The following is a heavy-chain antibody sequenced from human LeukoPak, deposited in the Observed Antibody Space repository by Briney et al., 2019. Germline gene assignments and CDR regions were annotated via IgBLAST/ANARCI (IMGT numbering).Heavy chain of an antibody. J-gene: IGHJ4*02. CDR3: ARKTSSSWYDY. D-gene: IGHD6-13*01. V-gene: IGHV1-2*02. Sequence: GASVKVSCKASVYTFTGYYMHWVRQAPGQGLEWMGWINPNSGGTNYAPKFQGRVTMTRDTSISTAYMELSRLRSDDTAVYYCARKTSSSWYDYWGQGTLVTVSS. CDR1: VYTFTGYY. CDR2: INPNSGGT.